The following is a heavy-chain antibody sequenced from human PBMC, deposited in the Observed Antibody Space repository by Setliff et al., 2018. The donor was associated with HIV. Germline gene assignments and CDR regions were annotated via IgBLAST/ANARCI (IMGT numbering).Heavy chain of an antibody. CDR2: ISGSGGST. J-gene: IGHJ4*02. V-gene: IGHV3-23*01. D-gene: IGHD4-4*01. CDR3: ARDPTIPSPDYFDH. CDR1: GFTFSSYA. Sequence: PGGSLRLSCAASGFTFSSYAMHWVRQAPGKGLEWVSAISGSGGSTYYADSVKGRFTISRDNSKNTVYLQMNSLKTDDTAIYYCARDPTIPSPDYFDHWGQGTLVTVSS.